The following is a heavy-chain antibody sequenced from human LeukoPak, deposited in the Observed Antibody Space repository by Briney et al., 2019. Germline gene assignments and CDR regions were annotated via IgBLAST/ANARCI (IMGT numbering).Heavy chain of an antibody. J-gene: IGHJ3*02. CDR3: ASVLAIFRVVDPFSAFDI. D-gene: IGHD3-3*01. CDR2: IYHSGST. V-gene: IGHV4-38-2*02. Sequence: SETLSLTCTVSGYSISRGYFWGWIRQPPGKGLEWIGEIYHSGSTNYNPSLKSRVTISVDKSKNQFSLKLSSVTAADTAVYYCASVLAIFRVVDPFSAFDIWGQGTMVTVSS. CDR1: GYSISRGYF.